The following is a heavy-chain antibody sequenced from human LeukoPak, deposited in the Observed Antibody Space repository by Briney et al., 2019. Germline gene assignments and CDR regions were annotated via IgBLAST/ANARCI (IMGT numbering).Heavy chain of an antibody. CDR1: GGSFSGYY. Sequence: SETLSRTCAVYGGSFSGYYWSWIRQPPGKGLEWIGEINHSGSTNYNPSLKSRVTISVDTSKNQLSLKLNSVTAADTAVYYCARGFRYIGFAIAVPGTPYYFDYWGQGTLVTVSS. V-gene: IGHV4-34*01. J-gene: IGHJ4*02. CDR3: ARGFRYIGFAIAVPGTPYYFDY. D-gene: IGHD6-19*01. CDR2: INHSGST.